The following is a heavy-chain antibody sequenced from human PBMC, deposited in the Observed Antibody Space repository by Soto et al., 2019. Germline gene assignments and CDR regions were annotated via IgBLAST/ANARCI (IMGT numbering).Heavy chain of an antibody. Sequence: QVQLQESDPGLVKPSGTLSLTCAVSGGSVSSNNWWSWVRQPPGKGLEWIGEIFHSGSPNYNPSLKSRVTISVDKSKNQFALRVSSVTAADTAVYYCARVAPGTSKFDYWGQGTLVIVSS. J-gene: IGHJ4*02. D-gene: IGHD1-7*01. CDR2: IFHSGSP. CDR1: GGSVSSNNW. V-gene: IGHV4-4*02. CDR3: ARVAPGTSKFDY.